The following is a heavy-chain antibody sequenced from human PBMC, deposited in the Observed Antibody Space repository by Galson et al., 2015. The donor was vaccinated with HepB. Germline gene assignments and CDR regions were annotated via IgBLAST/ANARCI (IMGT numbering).Heavy chain of an antibody. D-gene: IGHD5-18*01. CDR1: GGSFSGYY. J-gene: IGHJ4*02. CDR2: INHSGST. V-gene: IGHV4-34*01. Sequence: ETLSLTCAVYGGSFSGYYWSWIRQPPGKGLEWIGEINHSGSTNYNPSLKSRVTISVDTSKNQFSLKLSSVTAADTAVYYCARSQGYSYGYSWGQGALVTVSS. CDR3: ARSQGYSYGYS.